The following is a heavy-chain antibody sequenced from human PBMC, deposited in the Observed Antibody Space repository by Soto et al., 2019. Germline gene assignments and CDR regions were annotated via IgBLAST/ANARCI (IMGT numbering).Heavy chain of an antibody. V-gene: IGHV4-61*01. CDR2: IYYSGST. CDR1: GGSVSSGSYY. CDR3: ARVAHQYCTNGVCYGFDY. Sequence: SETLSLTCTVSGGSVSSGSYYCSWIRQPPGKGLEWIGYIYYSGSTNYNPSLKSRVTISVDTSKNQFSLKLSSVTAADTAVYYCARVAHQYCTNGVCYGFDYWGQGTLVTGSS. J-gene: IGHJ4*02. D-gene: IGHD2-8*01.